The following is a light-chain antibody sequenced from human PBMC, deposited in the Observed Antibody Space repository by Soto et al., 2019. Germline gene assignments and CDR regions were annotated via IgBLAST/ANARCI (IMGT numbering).Light chain of an antibody. CDR2: GSS. J-gene: IGKJ5*01. CDR1: QSISSK. V-gene: IGKV3-15*01. Sequence: EMVVDQSPATLSVRPGERTTVACRASQSISSKVAWYQQKPGQPPRLLIYGSSTRATGVPDRFSGSGSGTEFTIIISSVLSEDVALHSCQQYSNWPPAITFGQGTRLEIK. CDR3: QQYSNWPPAIT.